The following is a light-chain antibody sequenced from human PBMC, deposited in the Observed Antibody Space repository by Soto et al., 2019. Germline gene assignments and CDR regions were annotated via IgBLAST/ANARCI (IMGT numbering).Light chain of an antibody. CDR3: QQRFIWPPLT. Sequence: EVVLTQSPATLSLSPGERATLSCRASQSVGSYLAWYQQKPGQAPRLLIYDASNRATGIPARFSGRGSGTDFTLTISSLEPEDSAVYYCQQRFIWPPLTFGGGTKVDIK. J-gene: IGKJ4*01. CDR1: QSVGSY. V-gene: IGKV3-11*01. CDR2: DAS.